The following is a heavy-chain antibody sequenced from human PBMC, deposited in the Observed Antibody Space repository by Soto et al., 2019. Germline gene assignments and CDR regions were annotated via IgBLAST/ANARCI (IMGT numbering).Heavy chain of an antibody. V-gene: IGHV4-31*03. D-gene: IGHD3-3*01. J-gene: IGHJ5*02. CDR2: IYYSGST. CDR3: ARGTPDFGVVINNWFDP. Sequence: PSETLSLTCTVSGGSISSGGYYWSWIRQHPGKGLEWIGYIYYSGSTYYNPSLKSRVTISVDTSKNQFSLKLSSVTAADTAVYYCARGTPDFGVVINNWFDPWGQGTLVTVSS. CDR1: GGSISSGGYY.